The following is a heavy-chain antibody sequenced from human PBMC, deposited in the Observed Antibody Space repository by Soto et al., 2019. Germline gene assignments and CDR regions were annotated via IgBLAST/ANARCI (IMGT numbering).Heavy chain of an antibody. CDR3: ARDILYDSSGYYYVGYNWFDP. CDR1: GYTFTSYA. D-gene: IGHD3-22*01. J-gene: IGHJ5*02. V-gene: IGHV1-3*01. Sequence: ASVKVSCKASGYTFTSYAMHWVRQAPGQRLEWMGWINAGNGNTKYSQKFQGRVTITRDTSASTAYMELSSLRSEDTAVYYCARDILYDSSGYYYVGYNWFDPWGQGTLVTVSS. CDR2: INAGNGNT.